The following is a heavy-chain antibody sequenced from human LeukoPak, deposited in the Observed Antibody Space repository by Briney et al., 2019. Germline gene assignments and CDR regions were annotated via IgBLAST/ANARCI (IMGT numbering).Heavy chain of an antibody. Sequence: PSETLSLTCTVSGGSISSGSYYWSWIRQPAGKGLEWIGRIYTSGSTNYNPSLKSRVTISVDTSKNQFSLKLSSVTAADTAVYYCASEWYTGRFDPWGQGTLVTVSS. CDR3: ASEWYTGRFDP. V-gene: IGHV4-61*02. CDR2: IYTSGST. D-gene: IGHD1-14*01. CDR1: GGSISSGSYY. J-gene: IGHJ5*02.